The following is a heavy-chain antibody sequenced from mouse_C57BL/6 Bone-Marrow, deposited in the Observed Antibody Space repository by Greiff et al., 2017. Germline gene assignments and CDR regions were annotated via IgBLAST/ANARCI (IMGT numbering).Heavy chain of an antibody. CDR2: ISDGGSYT. Sequence: VMLVESGGGLVKPGGSLKLSCAASGFTFSSYAMSWVRQTPEKRLEWVATISDGGSYTYYPDNVKGRITISRDNAKNNLYLQMSHLKSEDTAMYYCARDGGSITTDYYLDYWGQGTTLTVSS. V-gene: IGHV5-4*01. D-gene: IGHD1-1*01. CDR3: ARDGGSITTDYYLDY. J-gene: IGHJ2*01. CDR1: GFTFSSYA.